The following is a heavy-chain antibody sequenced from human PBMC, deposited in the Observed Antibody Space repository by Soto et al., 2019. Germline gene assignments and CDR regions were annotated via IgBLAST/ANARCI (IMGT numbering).Heavy chain of an antibody. J-gene: IGHJ1*01. Sequence: RGSLGLSCAASGFTFNTYGMHWVRQAPGKGLEWVAVIWYDGSNKYYSDSVKGRFTISRDNSQNTLSLQMNSLRVEDTAVYYCASVPRTSGWYSNFQHWGQGPLVTVSS. CDR2: IWYDGSNK. D-gene: IGHD6-19*01. CDR1: GFTFNTYG. CDR3: ASVPRTSGWYSNFQH. V-gene: IGHV3-33*01.